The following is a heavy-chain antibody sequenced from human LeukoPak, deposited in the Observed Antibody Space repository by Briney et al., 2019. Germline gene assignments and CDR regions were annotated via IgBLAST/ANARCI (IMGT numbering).Heavy chain of an antibody. V-gene: IGHV3-30*01. CDR3: AGDGVSYGYSPYNWFDP. CDR1: GFTFSSYA. J-gene: IGHJ5*02. CDR2: ISYDGSNK. D-gene: IGHD5-18*01. Sequence: GGSLRLSCAASGFTFSSYAMHWVRQAPGKGLEWVTFISYDGSNKYYADSVKGRFTISRDNSKNTLYLQMNSLRAEDTAVYYCAGDGVSYGYSPYNWFDPWGQGTLVTVSS.